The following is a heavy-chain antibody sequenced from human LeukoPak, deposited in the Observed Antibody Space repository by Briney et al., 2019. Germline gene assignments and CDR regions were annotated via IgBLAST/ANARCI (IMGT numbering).Heavy chain of an antibody. J-gene: IGHJ4*02. CDR3: AREERRDDYKFDY. D-gene: IGHD5-24*01. CDR1: GGSISSGDYY. CDR2: ISYSGSTYT. Sequence: SQTLSLTCTVSGGSISSGDYYWSWIRQPRGKGLEWIGYISYSGSTYTYYNPSLKSRVTISVDTSKNQFSLKLSSVTAADTAVYYCAREERRDDYKFDYWGQGTLVTVSS. V-gene: IGHV4-30-4*08.